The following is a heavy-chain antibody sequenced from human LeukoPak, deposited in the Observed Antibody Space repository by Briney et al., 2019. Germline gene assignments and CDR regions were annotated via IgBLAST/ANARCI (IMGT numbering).Heavy chain of an antibody. CDR1: TFTFSNAW. Sequence: ETGGSLRLSCAASTFTFSNAWMSWVRQAPGKGLEWVGRIKSKSDGGTTDYAAPVKGRFTIPRDDSKNTLYLQMNSLKTEKTAVSYWTTAPRGYCSGGSCSYAFDIWGQGTMVTVSS. J-gene: IGHJ3*02. CDR2: IKSKSDGGTT. CDR3: TTAPRGYCSGGSCSYAFDI. V-gene: IGHV3-15*01. D-gene: IGHD2-15*01.